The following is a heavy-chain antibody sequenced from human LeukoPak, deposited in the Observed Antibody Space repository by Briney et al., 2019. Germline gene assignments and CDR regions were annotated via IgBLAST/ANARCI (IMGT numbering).Heavy chain of an antibody. CDR3: ARGSTMVRGVIIRSVYFDY. CDR1: GGTFSSYA. Sequence: SVKVSCKASGGTFSSYAISWVRQAPGQGLEWMGGIIPIFGTANYAQKFQGRVTITADESTSTAYMELSSLRSEDTAVYYCARGSTMVRGVIIRSVYFDYWGQGTLVTVSS. J-gene: IGHJ4*02. V-gene: IGHV1-69*13. CDR2: IIPIFGTA. D-gene: IGHD3-10*01.